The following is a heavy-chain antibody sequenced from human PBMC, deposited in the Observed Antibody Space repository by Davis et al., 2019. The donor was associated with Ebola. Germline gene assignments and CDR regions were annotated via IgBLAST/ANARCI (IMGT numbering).Heavy chain of an antibody. V-gene: IGHV3-21*05. Sequence: ETLSLTCAVYGGSFSSYSMNWVRQAPGKGLEWVSYISSSSSYIYYADSVKGRFTISRDNAKNSLYLQMNSLRAEDTAVYYCARGSIAARPGYYYGMDVWGQGTTVTVSS. CDR3: ARGSIAARPGYYYGMDV. J-gene: IGHJ6*02. CDR2: ISSSSSYI. D-gene: IGHD6-6*01. CDR1: GGSFSSYS.